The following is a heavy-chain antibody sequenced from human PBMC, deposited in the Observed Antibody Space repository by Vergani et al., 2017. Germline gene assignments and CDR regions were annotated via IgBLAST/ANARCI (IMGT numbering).Heavy chain of an antibody. J-gene: IGHJ4*02. D-gene: IGHD2-21*02. CDR3: ARWSSPRRRRGGDGYQT. CDR2: INHSGST. Sequence: QVQLQQWGAGLLKPSETLSLTCAVYGGSFSGYYWSWIRQPPGKGLEWIGEINHSGSTNYNPSLKSRVTISVDTSKNQFSLKLSSVTAADTAVYYCARWSSPRRRRGGDGYQTWGQGTLVTVSA. CDR1: GGSFSGYY. V-gene: IGHV4-34*01.